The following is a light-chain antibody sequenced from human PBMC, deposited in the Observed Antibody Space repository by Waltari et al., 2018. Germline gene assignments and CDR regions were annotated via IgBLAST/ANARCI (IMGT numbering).Light chain of an antibody. V-gene: IGLV1-44*01. CDR2: RSD. CDR3: ASWDDSLNGHWV. J-gene: IGLJ3*02. CDR1: ASNIGGKL. Sequence: QSVLTQPPSASGTPGQRVTISCSGSASNIGGKLVTWYQQLPGKAPKLLIYRSDLRPSGVPDRFSGSKSGTSASLAISGLQSEDEADYFCASWDDSLNGHWVFGGGTKVTVL.